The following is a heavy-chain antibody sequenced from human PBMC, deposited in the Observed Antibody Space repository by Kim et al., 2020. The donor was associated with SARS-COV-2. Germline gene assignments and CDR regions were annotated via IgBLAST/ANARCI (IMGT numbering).Heavy chain of an antibody. CDR2: IKPDGTEK. V-gene: IGHV3-7*01. D-gene: IGHD2-2*01. CDR1: GFTFTNDW. Sequence: GGSLRLSCTASGFTFTNDWLTWVRKAPGKGLELVANIKPDGTEKNYLDSVKGRFTVSRDNAKNVLYLQMNSLRVEDTAMYYCARYARIPDFCGQGTLVTVSS. CDR3: ARYARIPDF. J-gene: IGHJ4*02.